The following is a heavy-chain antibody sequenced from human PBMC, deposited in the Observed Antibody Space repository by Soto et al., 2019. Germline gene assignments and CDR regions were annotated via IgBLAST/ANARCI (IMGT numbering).Heavy chain of an antibody. CDR1: GFTFNGAW. J-gene: IGHJ4*02. D-gene: IGHD3-16*01. CDR3: SADLPDWGAYAFDY. V-gene: IGHV3-15*07. Sequence: EVHLVESGGGWVEPGGSLRLSCTASGFTFNGAWMNWVRQAPGKGLEWVGRVKSKVDGGSIDYSAPVRGRFTISRDDSRGTVDLQMNSLSAEDSAMYYCSADLPDWGAYAFDYWGQGTLVTVSS. CDR2: VKSKVDGGSI.